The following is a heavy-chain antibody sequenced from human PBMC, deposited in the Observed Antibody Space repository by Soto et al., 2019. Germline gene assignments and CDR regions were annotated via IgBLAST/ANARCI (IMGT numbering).Heavy chain of an antibody. J-gene: IGHJ4*02. Sequence: QVQLQESGPGLVKPSETLSLTCTVSGDSISGYSWSWIRQPPGKGLEWIGYIYYTGSTNYSPSLMSRVTISVDTSKNQFSLKLSSVTAADTAVYYCARQSSLAAVVDWGRGTLVTVSS. CDR3: ARQSSLAAVVD. CDR1: GDSISGYS. D-gene: IGHD6-13*01. V-gene: IGHV4-59*08. CDR2: IYYTGST.